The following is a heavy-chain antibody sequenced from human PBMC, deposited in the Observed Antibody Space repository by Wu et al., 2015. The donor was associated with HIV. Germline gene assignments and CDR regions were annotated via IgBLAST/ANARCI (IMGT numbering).Heavy chain of an antibody. CDR1: GYTFTGYY. J-gene: IGHJ6*02. CDR2: INPNSGGT. CDR3: ARTYHYYDSSGYHLYGMDV. D-gene: IGHD3-22*01. Sequence: QVQLVQSGAEVKKPGASVKVSCKASGYTFTGYYMHWVRQAPGQGLEWMGWINPNSGGTNYAQKFQGRVTMTRDTSISTAYMELSRLRSDDTAVYYCARTYHYYDSSGYHLYGMDVWGQGTTVTVSS. V-gene: IGHV1-2*02.